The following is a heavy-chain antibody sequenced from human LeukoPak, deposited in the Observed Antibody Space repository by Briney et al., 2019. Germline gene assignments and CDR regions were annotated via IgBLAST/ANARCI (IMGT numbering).Heavy chain of an antibody. CDR3: ARWDGDYEGAEWFDP. Sequence: PGESLRLSCAASGFTFTTYWMTWVRQAPGKGLEWVANINQDGTEKYYVDSVKGRFTISRDNAKNSLYLQMNSLRAEDTAVYYCARWDGDYEGAEWFDPWGQGTLVTVSS. CDR1: GFTFTTYW. J-gene: IGHJ5*02. D-gene: IGHD4-17*01. CDR2: INQDGTEK. V-gene: IGHV3-7*01.